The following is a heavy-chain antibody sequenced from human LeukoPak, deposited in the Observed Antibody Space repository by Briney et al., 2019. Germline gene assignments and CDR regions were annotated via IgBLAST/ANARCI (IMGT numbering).Heavy chain of an antibody. CDR2: AFYSGTT. V-gene: IGHV4-39*01. J-gene: IGHJ4*02. D-gene: IGHD3-16*01. CDR1: GGSITGSGYY. CDR3: ARNFGGILPPDY. Sequence: SETLSLTCTVSGGSITGSGYYWGWIRQPPGKGLEWIGSAFYSGTTNYNPSLKSRVTIILDTSKNQFSLNLSAATAADSAVYYCARNFGGILPPDYWGQGTLVTVSS.